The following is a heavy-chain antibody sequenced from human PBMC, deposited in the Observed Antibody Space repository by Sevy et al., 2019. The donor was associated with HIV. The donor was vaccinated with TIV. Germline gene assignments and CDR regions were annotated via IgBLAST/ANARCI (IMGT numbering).Heavy chain of an antibody. J-gene: IGHJ3*02. CDR3: ATEIAWGPRAGGPFRI. CDR1: GYTLTELS. Sequence: ASVKVSCKVSGYTLTELSMHWVRQAPGKGLEWMGGFDPEDGETIYAQKFQGRVTMTEDTSTDTAYMELSSLRSEDTAVYYCATEIAWGPRAGGPFRIWGQGTMVTVSS. CDR2: FDPEDGET. D-gene: IGHD1-26*01. V-gene: IGHV1-24*01.